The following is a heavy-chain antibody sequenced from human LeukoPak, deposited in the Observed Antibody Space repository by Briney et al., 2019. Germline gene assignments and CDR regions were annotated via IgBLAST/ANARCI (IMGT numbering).Heavy chain of an antibody. CDR3: ARDENVEPAFGY. D-gene: IGHD1-1*01. Sequence: PGGSLRLSCAASGFTLTTNYMSWVRQAPGRGLEWIAVLISGATTRYSDSVRGRFTISGDYSKNTLYLEMNYLRDADTAVYYCARDENVEPAFGYWGQGTLVTVSS. CDR1: GFTLTTNY. CDR2: LISGATT. J-gene: IGHJ4*02. V-gene: IGHV3-66*01.